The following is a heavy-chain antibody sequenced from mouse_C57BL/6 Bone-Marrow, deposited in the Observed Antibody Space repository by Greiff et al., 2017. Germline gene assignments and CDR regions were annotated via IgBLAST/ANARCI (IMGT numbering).Heavy chain of an antibody. Sequence: QVQLQQSGAELVKPGASVKISCKASGYAFSSYWMNWVKQRPGKGLEWIGQIYPGDGDTNYNGKFKGKATLTADKSSSTAYMQLSSLTSEDSAVYFCARAGHYDYDVGYFDYWGQGTTLTVSS. CDR1: GYAFSSYW. J-gene: IGHJ2*01. CDR2: IYPGDGDT. V-gene: IGHV1-80*01. D-gene: IGHD2-4*01. CDR3: ARAGHYDYDVGYFDY.